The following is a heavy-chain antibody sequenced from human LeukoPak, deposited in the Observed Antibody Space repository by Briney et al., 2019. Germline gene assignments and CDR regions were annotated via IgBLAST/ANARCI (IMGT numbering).Heavy chain of an antibody. D-gene: IGHD1-26*01. CDR2: IKQDGREK. CDR1: GFTFSTYW. V-gene: IGHV3-7*01. CDR3: ARDLGGGSYGSDY. Sequence: GGSLRLCCVASGFTFSTYWMSWVRQAPGKGLEWVANIKQDGREKNYVDSVKGRFTISCDTAKNSLYLQMNSLRAEDTAVYYCARDLGGGSYGSDYWGQGVLVTVSS. J-gene: IGHJ4*02.